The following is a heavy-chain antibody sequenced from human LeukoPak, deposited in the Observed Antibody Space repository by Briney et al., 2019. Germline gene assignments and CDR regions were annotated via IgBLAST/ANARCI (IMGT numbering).Heavy chain of an antibody. Sequence: PSETLSLTCTVSGGSINSYYWSWVRQPPGKELEWIGYIYYSGSTKYNPSLKSRVTISVDTSENEFSLKLSSVTGADTAVYYCARASYFDYWGQGTLVTVSS. V-gene: IGHV4-59*01. J-gene: IGHJ4*02. CDR1: GGSINSYY. CDR3: ARASYFDY. CDR2: IYYSGST.